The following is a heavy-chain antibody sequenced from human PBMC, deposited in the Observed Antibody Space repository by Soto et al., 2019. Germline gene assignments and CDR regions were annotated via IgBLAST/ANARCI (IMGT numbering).Heavy chain of an antibody. CDR3: ARESIAVAVTGYFDY. Sequence: LVKVSCKASGYTFTSYGISWVRQAPGQGLEWMGWISAYNGNTNYAQKLQGRVTMTTDTSTSTAYMELRSLRSDDTAVYYCARESIAVAVTGYFDYWGQGPLVTVSS. CDR1: GYTFTSYG. J-gene: IGHJ4*02. D-gene: IGHD6-19*01. V-gene: IGHV1-18*01. CDR2: ISAYNGNT.